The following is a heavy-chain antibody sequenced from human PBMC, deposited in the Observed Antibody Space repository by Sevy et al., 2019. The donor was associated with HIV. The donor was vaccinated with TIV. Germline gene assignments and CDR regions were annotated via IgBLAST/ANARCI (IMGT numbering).Heavy chain of an antibody. CDR2: ISSSSSYI. Sequence: GGSLRLSCAASGFTFSSYSMNWVRQAPGKGLEWVSSISSSSSYIYYADSVKGRFTISRDSGKNSVYLQMNSLRAEDTAVYYCATSIYGSGKGHYFDYWGQGTLVTVAS. CDR3: ATSIYGSGKGHYFDY. J-gene: IGHJ4*02. CDR1: GFTFSSYS. V-gene: IGHV3-21*01. D-gene: IGHD3-10*01.